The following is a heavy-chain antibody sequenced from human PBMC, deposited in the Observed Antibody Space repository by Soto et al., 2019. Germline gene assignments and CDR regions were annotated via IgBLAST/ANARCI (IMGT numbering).Heavy chain of an antibody. D-gene: IGHD2-15*01. CDR2: IIPIFGTA. J-gene: IGHJ6*02. CDR3: ARHPGGRGYYYGMDV. Sequence: AASVKVTCKASGGTFSRYAISWVRQAPGQGVEWMGGIIPIFGTANYAQKFQGRVTITADESTSTAYMELSSLRSEDTAVYYCARHPGGRGYYYGMDVWGQGTTVTGSS. V-gene: IGHV1-69*13. CDR1: GGTFSRYA.